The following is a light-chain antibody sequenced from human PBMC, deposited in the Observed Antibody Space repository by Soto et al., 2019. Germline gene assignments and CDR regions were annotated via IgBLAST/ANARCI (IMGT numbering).Light chain of an antibody. CDR2: GAS. V-gene: IGKV3-20*01. CDR3: QQYATSPPT. CDR1: QSVSRSY. J-gene: IGKJ4*01. Sequence: ESELTQSPGTLSLSPGERATLSCRASQSVSRSYLAWYQQKLGQPPRLLIYGASNRATGIPDRFSGSGSGTDFTLTIGRLEPEDFAVYYCQQYATSPPTFGGGTKVEIK.